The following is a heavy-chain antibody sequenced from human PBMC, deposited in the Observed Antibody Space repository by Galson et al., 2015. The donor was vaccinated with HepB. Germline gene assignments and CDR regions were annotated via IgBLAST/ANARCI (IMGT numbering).Heavy chain of an antibody. V-gene: IGHV3-33*01. J-gene: IGHJ6*02. D-gene: IGHD6-13*01. CDR3: ARVLDSTHYYGMDV. CDR2: IWYDGSNK. Sequence: SLRLSCAASGFTFSSYGMHWVRQAPGKGLEWVAVIWYDGSNKYYADSVKGRFTISRDNSKNTLYLQMNSLRAEDTAVYYCARVLDSTHYYGMDVWGQGTTVTVSS. CDR1: GFTFSSYG.